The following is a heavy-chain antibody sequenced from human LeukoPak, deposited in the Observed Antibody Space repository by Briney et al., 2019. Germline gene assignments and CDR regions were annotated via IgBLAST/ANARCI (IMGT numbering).Heavy chain of an antibody. Sequence: ASVKVSCKASGYTFTSYDVNWVRQATGQGLEWMGWMNPDSGNTGYAQKFQGRIIVRRNTSISTAYMELSSLTSEDTAIYYCARIAAAGNRRLNYWGQGTLVTVAS. V-gene: IGHV1-8*01. D-gene: IGHD6-13*01. CDR2: MNPDSGNT. CDR3: ARIAAAGNRRLNY. J-gene: IGHJ4*02. CDR1: GYTFTSYD.